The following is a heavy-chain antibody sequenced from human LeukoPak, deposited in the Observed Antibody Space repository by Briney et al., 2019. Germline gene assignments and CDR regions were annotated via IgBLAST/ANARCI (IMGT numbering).Heavy chain of an antibody. J-gene: IGHJ4*02. CDR2: IWYDGSNK. CDR3: ARGYSSGWYYFDY. CDR1: GFTFSSYG. Sequence: GGSLRLSCAASGFTFSSYGMHWVRQAPGKGLEWVAVIWYDGSNKYYADSVKGRFTISRDNSKNTLYLQMNSLRAEDTAVYYCARGYSSGWYYFDYWGQGTLVTVSS. D-gene: IGHD6-19*01. V-gene: IGHV3-33*01.